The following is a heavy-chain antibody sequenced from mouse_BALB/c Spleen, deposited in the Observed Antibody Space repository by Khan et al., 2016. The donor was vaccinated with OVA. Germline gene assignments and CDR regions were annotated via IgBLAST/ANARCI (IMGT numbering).Heavy chain of an antibody. Sequence: EVKLLESGPGLVKPSQSLSLTCTVTGYSITSYYVRNWIRQSPGNILEWMGFISYSGNTKYNPSLKSRSSITRDTSNNQVFLQLNSLTTEDTATYYCARVYGGDFDYWGQGTSLTVSS. CDR1: GYSITSYYV. CDR2: ISYSGNT. J-gene: IGHJ2*02. CDR3: ARVYGGDFDY. V-gene: IGHV3-2*02. D-gene: IGHD1-1*01.